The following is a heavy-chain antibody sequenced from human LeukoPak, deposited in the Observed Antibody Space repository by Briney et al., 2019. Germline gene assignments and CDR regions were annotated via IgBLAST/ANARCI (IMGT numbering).Heavy chain of an antibody. Sequence: GGSLRLSCAASGFTVSSNYMSWVRQAPGKGLEWVSVIYSGGSTYYADSVKGRLTISRDNSKNTLYLQMNSLRAEDTAVYYCARSPYYYDSSGYYVDYFDYWGQGTLVTVSS. CDR1: GFTVSSNY. V-gene: IGHV3-53*01. CDR3: ARSPYYYDSSGYYVDYFDY. CDR2: IYSGGST. J-gene: IGHJ4*02. D-gene: IGHD3-22*01.